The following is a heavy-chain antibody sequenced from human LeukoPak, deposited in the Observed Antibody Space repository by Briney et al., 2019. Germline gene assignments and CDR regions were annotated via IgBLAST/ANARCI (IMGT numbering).Heavy chain of an antibody. J-gene: IGHJ4*02. D-gene: IGHD3-9*01. Sequence: SETLSLTCTVSGGSISSGDYYWSWIRQPPGKGLEWIGYIYYSGSTYYNPSLKSRVTISVDTSKNQFSLKLSSVTAADTAVYYCARTVGDILTGYVHFDYWGQGTLVTVSS. CDR1: GGSISSGDYY. V-gene: IGHV4-30-4*08. CDR3: ARTVGDILTGYVHFDY. CDR2: IYYSGST.